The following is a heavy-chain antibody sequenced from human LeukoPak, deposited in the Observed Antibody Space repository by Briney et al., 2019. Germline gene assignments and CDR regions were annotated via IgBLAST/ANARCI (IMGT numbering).Heavy chain of an antibody. J-gene: IGHJ6*02. CDR2: INHSGST. CDR1: GGSFSGYY. CDR3: ARGDLYSYGYYYYYGMDV. D-gene: IGHD5-18*01. Sequence: SETLSLTCAVYGGSFSGYYWSWIRQPPGKGLEWIGEINHSGSTNYNPSLKSRVTISVDTSKNQFSLKLSSVTAADTAVYYCARGDLYSYGYYYYYGMDVWGQGTTVTVS. V-gene: IGHV4-34*01.